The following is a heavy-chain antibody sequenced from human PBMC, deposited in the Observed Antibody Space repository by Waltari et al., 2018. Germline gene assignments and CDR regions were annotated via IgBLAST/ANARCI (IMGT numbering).Heavy chain of an antibody. V-gene: IGHV3-7*01. J-gene: IGHJ4*02. CDR3: ARGKSSDY. Sequence: EVQLVESGGGLVQPGGSLRLSCAASGFTFSSYWRSWVRQAPGKGVEWVANIKQDGSEKYYVDAVKGRFTISRDNAKNSLYLQMNSLRAEDTAVYYCARGKSSDYWGQGTLVTVSS. CDR2: IKQDGSEK. CDR1: GFTFSSYW.